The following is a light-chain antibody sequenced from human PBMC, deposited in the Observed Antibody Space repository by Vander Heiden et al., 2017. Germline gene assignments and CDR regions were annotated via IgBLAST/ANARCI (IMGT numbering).Light chain of an antibody. CDR3: AAWDDSLNGPV. J-gene: IGLJ3*02. CDR1: SSNIGSNT. V-gene: IGLV1-44*01. CDR2: SNN. Sequence: QSVLTQPPSASGTPGQRVTIPCSGSSSNIGSNTVNWYQQLPGTAPKLLIYSNNQRPSGVPDRFSGSKSGTSASLAISGLQSEDEADYYCAAWDDSLNGPVFGGGTKLTGL.